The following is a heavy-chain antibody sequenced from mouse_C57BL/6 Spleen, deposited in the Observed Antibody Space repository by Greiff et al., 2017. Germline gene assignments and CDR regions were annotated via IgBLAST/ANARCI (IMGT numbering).Heavy chain of an antibody. CDR2: IRSKSNNYAT. Sequence: GGGLVQPKGSLKLSCAASGFSFNTYAMNWVRQAPGKGLEWVARIRSKSNNYATYYADSVKDRFTISRDDSESMLYLQMNNLKTEDTAMYDCGRHPGSYAMDYWGQGTSVTVSS. V-gene: IGHV10-1*01. J-gene: IGHJ4*01. CDR3: GRHPGSYAMDY. CDR1: GFSFNTYA. D-gene: IGHD4-1*01.